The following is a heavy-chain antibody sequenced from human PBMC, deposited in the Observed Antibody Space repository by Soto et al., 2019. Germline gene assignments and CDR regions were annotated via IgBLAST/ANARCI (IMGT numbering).Heavy chain of an antibody. D-gene: IGHD6-6*01. V-gene: IGHV4-34*01. CDR3: ARVYVDSSSSSDAFDI. CDR2: INHSGST. CDR1: GGSFSGYY. Sequence: QVQLQQWGAGLLKPSETLSLTCAVYGGSFSGYYWSWIRQPPGKGLEWMGEINHSGSTNYNPSLKSRVTISVDTSKNQFARKLSTVTAADTAVYYCARVYVDSSSSSDAFDIWGQGTMVTVSS. J-gene: IGHJ3*02.